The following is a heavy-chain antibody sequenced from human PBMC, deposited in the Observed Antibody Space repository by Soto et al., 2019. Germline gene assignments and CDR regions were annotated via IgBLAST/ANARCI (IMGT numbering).Heavy chain of an antibody. V-gene: IGHV2-5*01. CDR2: IYWNDDK. J-gene: IGHJ4*02. CDR3: AHVVSYDILTGYGSTHPIFDY. Sequence: SGPTLVKPTQTLTLTCTFSGFSLSTSGVGVGWIRQPPGKALEWLALIYWNDDKRYSPSLKSRLTITKDTSKNQVVLTMTNMDPVDTATYYCAHVVSYDILTGYGSTHPIFDYWGQGTLVTVSS. CDR1: GFSLSTSGVG. D-gene: IGHD3-9*01.